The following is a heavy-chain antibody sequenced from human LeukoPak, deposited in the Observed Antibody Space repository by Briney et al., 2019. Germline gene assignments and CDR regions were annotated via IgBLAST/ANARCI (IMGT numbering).Heavy chain of an antibody. CDR1: GLTFSNYA. J-gene: IGHJ6*03. CDR2: ISGSGSST. V-gene: IGHV3-23*01. CDR3: AKGGRVGGGITMIRGVRNFYYYMDV. D-gene: IGHD3-10*01. Sequence: GGSLRLSCAASGLTFSNYAMGWVRQAPGKGLEWVSAISGSGSSTYYAGSVKGRFTISRDNSKNTLYLQMNSLRAEDTAVYYCAKGGRVGGGITMIRGVRNFYYYMDVWGKGTTVIISS.